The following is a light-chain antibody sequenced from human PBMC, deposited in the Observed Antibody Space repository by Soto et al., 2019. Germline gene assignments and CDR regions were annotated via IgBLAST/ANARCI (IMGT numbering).Light chain of an antibody. CDR3: QQYGSSVT. CDR2: GAS. Sequence: EIVLTQSPGTLSLSPGERATLSCRASQSVSSSYLAWYQQKPGQAPRLFIYGASRRATGIPDRFSGSGSGSDFTLTISRLQPEDFAVYYGQQYGSSVTFCGGTKVEIK. V-gene: IGKV3-20*01. CDR1: QSVSSSY. J-gene: IGKJ4*01.